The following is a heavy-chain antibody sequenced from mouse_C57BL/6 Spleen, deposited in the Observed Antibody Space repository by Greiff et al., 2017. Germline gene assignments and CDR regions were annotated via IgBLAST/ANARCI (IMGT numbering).Heavy chain of an antibody. J-gene: IGHJ1*03. CDR1: GYSITSGYY. CDR3: AKIYYGYDVV. D-gene: IGHD2-2*01. V-gene: IGHV3-6*01. Sequence: EVQLQESGPGLVKPSQSLSLPCSVTGYSITSGYYWNWIRQFPGNKLEWMGYISYDGSNNYNPSLKNRISITRDTSKNQFFLKLNSVTTEDTATYYWAKIYYGYDVVWGTGTTGTVSS. CDR2: ISYDGSN.